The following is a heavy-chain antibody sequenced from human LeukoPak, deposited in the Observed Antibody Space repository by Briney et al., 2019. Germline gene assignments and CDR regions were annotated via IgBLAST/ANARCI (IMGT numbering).Heavy chain of an antibody. Sequence: SETLSLTCTVSGGSISSHYWSWNRQPPGKGLEWIGYIYYSGSTNYNPSLKSRVTISVDTSKNQFSLKLSSVTAADTAVYYCARETGLTGYYTRSGAFDIWGQGTMVTVSS. CDR3: ARETGLTGYYTRSGAFDI. V-gene: IGHV4-59*11. D-gene: IGHD3-9*01. J-gene: IGHJ3*02. CDR1: GGSISSHY. CDR2: IYYSGST.